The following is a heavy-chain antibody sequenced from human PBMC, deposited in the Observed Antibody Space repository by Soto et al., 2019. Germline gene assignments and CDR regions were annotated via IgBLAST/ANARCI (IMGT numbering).Heavy chain of an antibody. CDR3: ARGIASTSLVSFDV. CDR1: GFSFSTSI. CDR2: ISSTSTNI. J-gene: IGHJ3*01. D-gene: IGHD1-1*01. Sequence: ESGGGLVKPGGSLRLSCVASGFSFSTSIMHWVRQAPGKGLEWIATISSTSTNIYYAGSVKGRFSISRDNPKNSLFLQMNSLSAEDMAVYYCARGIASTSLVSFDVWGQGTMVTVS. V-gene: IGHV3-21*04.